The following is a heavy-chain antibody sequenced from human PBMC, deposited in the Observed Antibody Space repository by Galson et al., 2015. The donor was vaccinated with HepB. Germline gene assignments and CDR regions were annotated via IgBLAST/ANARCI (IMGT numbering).Heavy chain of an antibody. J-gene: IGHJ4*02. V-gene: IGHV3-43*01. CDR1: GFTFDHYT. D-gene: IGHD3-10*01. Sequence: SLRLSCAASGFTFDHYTMHWVRQAPGKGLEWVSLISWDGGSTYYADSVKGQFTISRDNSKNSLYLQMNSLRTEDTALYYCAKDAGIGTISYFDYWGQGTLVTVSS. CDR2: ISWDGGST. CDR3: AKDAGIGTISYFDY.